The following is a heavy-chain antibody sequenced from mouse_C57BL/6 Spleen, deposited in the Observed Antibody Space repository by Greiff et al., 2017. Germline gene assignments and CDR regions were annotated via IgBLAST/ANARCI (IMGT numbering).Heavy chain of an antibody. CDR1: GYTFTSYW. D-gene: IGHD2-4*01. CDR2: IDPTDSYT. CDR3: AKDDYHYFDY. V-gene: IGHV1-69*01. J-gene: IGHJ2*01. Sequence: QVQLQQPGAELVMPGASVKLSCKASGYTFTSYWMHWVKQRPGQGLEWIGEIDPTDSYTNYNQKFKGKSTLTVDKSSSTAYMQLSSLTSEDSAVYYSAKDDYHYFDYWGQGTTLTVSS.